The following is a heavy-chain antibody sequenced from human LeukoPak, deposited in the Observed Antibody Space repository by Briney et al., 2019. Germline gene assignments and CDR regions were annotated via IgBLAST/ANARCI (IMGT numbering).Heavy chain of an antibody. CDR1: GGTFSCYA. V-gene: IGHV1-69*05. J-gene: IGHJ5*02. Sequence: ASVKVSCKASGGTFSCYAISWVRQAPGQGLEWMGGIIPIFGTANYAQKFQGRVTITTDESTSTAYMELSSLRSEDTAVYYCARGGGYNWNYDSWFDPWGQGALVTVSS. CDR3: ARGGGYNWNYDSWFDP. CDR2: IIPIFGTA. D-gene: IGHD1-7*01.